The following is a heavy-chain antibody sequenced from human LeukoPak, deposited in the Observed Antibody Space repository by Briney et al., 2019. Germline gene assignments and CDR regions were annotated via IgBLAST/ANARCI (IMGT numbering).Heavy chain of an antibody. CDR3: ARASAGFLEWSNNPFDY. V-gene: IGHV3-21*01. D-gene: IGHD3-3*01. J-gene: IGHJ4*02. CDR1: GFTVSNNY. CDR2: ISSRGTYI. Sequence: PGGSLRLSCAASGFTVSNNYMNWVRQAPGKGLEWVSSISSRGTYIYYADSLKGRLTISRDNAKNSLYLQMSSLRAEDTAVYYCARASAGFLEWSNNPFDYWGQGTLVTVSS.